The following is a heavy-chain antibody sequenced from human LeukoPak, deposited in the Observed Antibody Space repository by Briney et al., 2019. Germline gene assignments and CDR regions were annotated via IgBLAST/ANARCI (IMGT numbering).Heavy chain of an antibody. D-gene: IGHD1-26*01. V-gene: IGHV1-2*02. CDR2: INPNSGGT. J-gene: IGHJ3*02. CDR1: GYTFTGYY. Sequence: ASVKVSCKASGYTFTGYYMHWVRQAPGQGLEWMGWINPNSGGTNYAQKFQGRVTMTRDTSISTACMELSRLRSDDTAVYYCARRWEPYDDAFDIWGQGTMVTVSS. CDR3: ARRWEPYDDAFDI.